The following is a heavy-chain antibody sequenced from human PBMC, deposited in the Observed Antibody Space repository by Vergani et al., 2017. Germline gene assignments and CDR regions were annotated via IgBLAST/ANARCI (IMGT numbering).Heavy chain of an antibody. D-gene: IGHD1-26*01. V-gene: IGHV4-34*10. J-gene: IGHJ3*01. CDR1: GGSFSGYY. CDR2: INHSGTI. Sequence: QVQLPEPGPGLVKPPGTLSLTCAVYGGSFSGYYWSWIRQPPGKGLEWIGEINHSGTINYNPTLKSPFNVSIDTSRDHFSLKLRSVSAADTAVYFCARRAERWETLLRDDFDVWGQGTFVTVSP. CDR3: ARRAERWETLLRDDFDV.